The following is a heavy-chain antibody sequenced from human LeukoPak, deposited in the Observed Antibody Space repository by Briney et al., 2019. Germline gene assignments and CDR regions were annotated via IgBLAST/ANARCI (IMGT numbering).Heavy chain of an antibody. D-gene: IGHD3-22*01. J-gene: IGHJ4*02. Sequence: GGSLRLSCAASGFTFSSYGMHWVRQAPGKGLEWVAFIRCDGSNKYYADSVKGRFTISRDNSKNTLYLQMNSLRAEDTAVYYCAKDTPQDYYDSSGSFYCWGQGALVTVSS. CDR3: AKDTPQDYYDSSGSFYC. CDR2: IRCDGSNK. V-gene: IGHV3-30*02. CDR1: GFTFSSYG.